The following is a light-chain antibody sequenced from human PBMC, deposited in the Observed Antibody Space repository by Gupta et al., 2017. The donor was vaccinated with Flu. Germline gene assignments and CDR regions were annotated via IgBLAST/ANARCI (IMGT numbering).Light chain of an antibody. CDR3: ASWDDSLNGHVI. J-gene: IGLJ2*01. CDR1: SSNIGSIP. Sequence: QSVLTQPPSASGTPGQRVTISCSGISSNIGSIPVSWYRQVPGTAPKLLIYNDNERPSGVPDRFSGSKFGTSASLAISGLQSEDEADYFCASWDDSLNGHVIFGGRTKLTVL. V-gene: IGLV1-44*01. CDR2: NDN.